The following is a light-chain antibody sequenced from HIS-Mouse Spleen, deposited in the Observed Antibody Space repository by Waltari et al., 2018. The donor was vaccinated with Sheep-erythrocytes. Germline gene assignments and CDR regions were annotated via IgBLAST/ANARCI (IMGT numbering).Light chain of an antibody. Sequence: SYELTQPPSVSVSPGQTARITCPGDALPKKYPYWYQQKSGQAPVLGIYADSKRPSGIPERFSGSSSGTMATLTISGAQVEDEADYYCYSTDSSGNHRVFGGGTKLTVL. J-gene: IGLJ2*01. CDR1: ALPKKY. CDR2: ADS. CDR3: YSTDSSGNHRV. V-gene: IGLV3-10*01.